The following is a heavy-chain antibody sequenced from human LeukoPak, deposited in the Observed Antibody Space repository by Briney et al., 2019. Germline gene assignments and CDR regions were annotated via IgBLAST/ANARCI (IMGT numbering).Heavy chain of an antibody. V-gene: IGHV1-2*06. CDR3: ARGAGIFGVVTNYYFDY. J-gene: IGHJ4*02. CDR2: INPNSGGT. Sequence: ASVKVSCKASGYTFTGYYMHWVRQAPGQGLEWMGRINPNSGGTNYAQKFQGRVTMTRDTSISTAYMELSRLRSDDTAVYYCARGAGIFGVVTNYYFDYWGQGTLVTVSS. D-gene: IGHD3-3*01. CDR1: GYTFTGYY.